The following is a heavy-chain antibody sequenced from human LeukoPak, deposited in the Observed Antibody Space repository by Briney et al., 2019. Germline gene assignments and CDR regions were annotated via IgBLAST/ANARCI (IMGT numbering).Heavy chain of an antibody. CDR1: GITFSGHW. D-gene: IGHD1-14*01. CDR3: AREELDPSNHPLDA. CDR2: INGDGSST. V-gene: IGHV3-74*03. J-gene: IGHJ5*02. Sequence: GGSLRLSCTASGITFSGHWMHWFRQTPGKGLVWVSRINGDGSSTAYADSVKGRFTISRDNAKNTVYLQMNSLRVDDTAVYYCAREELDPSNHPLDACGQGTLVTVSS.